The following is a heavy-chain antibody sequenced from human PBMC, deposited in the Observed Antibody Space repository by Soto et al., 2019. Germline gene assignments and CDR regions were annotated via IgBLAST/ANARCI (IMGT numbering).Heavy chain of an antibody. J-gene: IGHJ5*02. Sequence: QVQLVQSGAEVKKPGASVKVSCKASGYTFTSYYMHWVRQAPGQGLEWMGIINPSGGSTRYAQKFHGRVILTRDPSTSTVYMELSSLRSEDTAGYYCASGPHNWFDPWGQGTLVTVSS. CDR2: INPSGGST. CDR3: ASGPHNWFDP. CDR1: GYTFTSYY. V-gene: IGHV1-46*01.